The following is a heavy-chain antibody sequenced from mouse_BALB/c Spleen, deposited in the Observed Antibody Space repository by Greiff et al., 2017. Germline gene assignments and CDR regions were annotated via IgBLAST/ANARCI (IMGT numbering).Heavy chain of an antibody. CDR3: TEGSSYNYAMDY. CDR1: GYTFTSYW. CDR2: IYPGNSDT. Sequence: DVQLQESGTVLARPGASVKMSCKASGYTFTSYWMHWVKQRPGQGLEWIGAIYPGNSDTSYNQKFKGKAKLTAVTSTSTAYMELSSLTNEDSAVYYCTEGSSYNYAMDYWGQGTSVTVSS. V-gene: IGHV1-5*01. D-gene: IGHD1-1*01. J-gene: IGHJ4*01.